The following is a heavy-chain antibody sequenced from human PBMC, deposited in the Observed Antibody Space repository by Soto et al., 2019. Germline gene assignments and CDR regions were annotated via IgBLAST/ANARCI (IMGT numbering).Heavy chain of an antibody. D-gene: IGHD4-17*01. CDR1: GFTFSSYG. Sequence: QVQLVESGGGVVQPGRSLRLSCAASGFTFSSYGMHWVRQAPGKRLEWVAVIWYDGSNKYYADSVKGRFTISRDNSKNTLYLQMNSLRAEDTAVYYCARDRTVTKLAPFDYWGQGTLVTVSS. CDR3: ARDRTVTKLAPFDY. CDR2: IWYDGSNK. J-gene: IGHJ4*02. V-gene: IGHV3-33*01.